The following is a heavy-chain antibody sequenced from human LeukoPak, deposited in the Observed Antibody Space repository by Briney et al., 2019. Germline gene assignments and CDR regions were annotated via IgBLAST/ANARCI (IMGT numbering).Heavy chain of an antibody. CDR3: TADGCGGTCYFDH. Sequence: GGSLRLSCAASGLTFSSHGMHWVRQAPGKGLEWVALIWYDRSDKYYADSVRGRFTITRDNAKNMLYLQMNSLGVEDTAVYYCTADGCGGTCYFDHWGQGALVTVSS. J-gene: IGHJ4*02. CDR1: GLTFSSHG. V-gene: IGHV3-33*01. CDR2: IWYDRSDK. D-gene: IGHD2-15*01.